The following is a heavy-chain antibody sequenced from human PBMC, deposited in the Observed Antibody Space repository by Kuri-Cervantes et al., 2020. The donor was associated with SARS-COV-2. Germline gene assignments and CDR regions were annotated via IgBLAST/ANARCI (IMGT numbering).Heavy chain of an antibody. CDR1: GGSFSDYY. CDR2: INHSGST. CDR3: ARDTYYYDSSGYYRQFDY. J-gene: IGHJ4*02. V-gene: IGHV4-34*01. D-gene: IGHD3-22*01. Sequence: SETLSLTCTVYGGSFSDYYWSWVRQPPGKGLEWIGEINHSGSTNYNPSLKIRVTISVDTSKNQFSLKLSSVTAADTAVYYCARDTYYYDSSGYYRQFDYWGQGTLVTVSS.